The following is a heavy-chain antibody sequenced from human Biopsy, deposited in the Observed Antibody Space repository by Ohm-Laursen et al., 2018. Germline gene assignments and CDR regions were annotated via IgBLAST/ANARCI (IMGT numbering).Heavy chain of an antibody. CDR1: GGAFRSHT. J-gene: IGHJ4*02. CDR3: ARDLLEWSLPS. Sequence: ASVKVSCKPPGGAFRSHTITWVRQAPGQGLEWMGSIYPNSGDTDFAQKFQGRVSMTRDTSVSTAYLELSSLRSDDTAIYYCARDLLEWSLPSWGQGTLVTVSS. D-gene: IGHD3-3*01. V-gene: IGHV1-2*02. CDR2: IYPNSGDT.